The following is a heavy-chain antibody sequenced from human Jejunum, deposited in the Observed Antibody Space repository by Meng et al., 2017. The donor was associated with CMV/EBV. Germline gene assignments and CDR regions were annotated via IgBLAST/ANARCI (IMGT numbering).Heavy chain of an antibody. CDR2: IKEDGSER. CDR1: RSNC. J-gene: IGHJ4*02. D-gene: IGHD2-15*01. V-gene: IGHV3-7*01. CDR3: ATEYCSGGDCYSESDDY. Sequence: RSNCMTWVRQAPGKGLEWVANIKEDGSERDYVESVKGRFTISRDNAKNSLYLQMNSLRAEDTAVYYCATEYCSGGDCYSESDDYWGQGTLVTVSS.